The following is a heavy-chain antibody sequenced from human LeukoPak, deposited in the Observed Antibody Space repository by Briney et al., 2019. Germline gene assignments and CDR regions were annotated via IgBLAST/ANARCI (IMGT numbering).Heavy chain of an antibody. V-gene: IGHV4-34*01. CDR2: INHSGST. CDR1: GFIFGDYA. Sequence: GSLRLSCTASGFIFGDYAMSWVRQPPGKGLEWIGEINHSGSTNYNPSLKSRVTISVDTSKTQFSLKLSSVTAADTAVYYCARRVAGTGYFQHWGQGTLVTVSS. CDR3: ARRVAGTGYFQH. D-gene: IGHD6-19*01. J-gene: IGHJ1*01.